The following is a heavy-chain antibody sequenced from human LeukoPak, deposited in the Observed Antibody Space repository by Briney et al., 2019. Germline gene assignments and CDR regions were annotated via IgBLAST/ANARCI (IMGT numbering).Heavy chain of an antibody. D-gene: IGHD1-20*01. Sequence: ASVKVSCKASGYTFTGYYMHWVRQAPGQGLEWMGWINPNSGGTNYAQKFHGRVTMTRDTSISTAYMELSRLRSDDTAVYYCARVSDRYNWNDFKRYFDYWGQGTLVTVSS. CDR2: INPNSGGT. CDR3: ARVSDRYNWNDFKRYFDY. V-gene: IGHV1-2*02. CDR1: GYTFTGYY. J-gene: IGHJ4*02.